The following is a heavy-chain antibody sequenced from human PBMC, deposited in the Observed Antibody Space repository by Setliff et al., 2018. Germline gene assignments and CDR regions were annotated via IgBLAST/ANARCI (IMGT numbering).Heavy chain of an antibody. D-gene: IGHD6-19*01. V-gene: IGHV3-23*01. CDR1: GFSFSSYG. J-gene: IGHJ4*02. Sequence: GSLRLSCAASGFSFSSYGMHWVRQAPGKGLEWVSSVSGSGGSTYYADSVKGRFTISRDNSNSTLYLQMNSLTAEDTAVYYCVKDSSGWYYWGQGTLVTVSS. CDR3: VKDSSGWYY. CDR2: VSGSGGST.